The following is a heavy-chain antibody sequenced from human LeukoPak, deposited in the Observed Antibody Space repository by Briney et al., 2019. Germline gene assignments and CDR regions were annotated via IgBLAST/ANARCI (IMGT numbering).Heavy chain of an antibody. J-gene: IGHJ3*02. Sequence: GGSLRLSCAASGFTFSRYSMNWVRQAPGKGLEWVSYISSSSSTIYYADSVKGRFTISRDNAKNSLYLQMDSLRAEDTAVYYCAKEAGSPRTFDIWGQGTMVTVSS. CDR1: GFTFSRYS. D-gene: IGHD6-13*01. CDR3: AKEAGSPRTFDI. CDR2: ISSSSSTI. V-gene: IGHV3-48*01.